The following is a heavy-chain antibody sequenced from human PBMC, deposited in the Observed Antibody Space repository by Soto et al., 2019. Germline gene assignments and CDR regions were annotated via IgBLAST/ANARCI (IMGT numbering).Heavy chain of an antibody. V-gene: IGHV3-72*01. CDR3: IRPLTGTTRGFEY. CDR1: GFTFSDHF. Sequence: GGSLRLSCAVSGFTFSDHFMDWVRQAPGKGLEWVARSRSKAKSYTTEYAASVKGRFTISRDDSENLLYLQMDSLKTEDTAVYFCIRPLTGTTRGFEYWGQGTLVTVSS. CDR2: SRSKAKSYTT. D-gene: IGHD1-20*01. J-gene: IGHJ4*02.